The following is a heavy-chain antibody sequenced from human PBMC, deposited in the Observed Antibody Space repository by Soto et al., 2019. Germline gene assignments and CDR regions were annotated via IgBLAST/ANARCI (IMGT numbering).Heavy chain of an antibody. V-gene: IGHV1-46*01. CDR2: INPSGGST. D-gene: IGHD3-10*01. CDR3: ARDENYYGSGSSVDY. Sequence: ASVKVSCKASGYTFTSYYMHWVRQAPGQGLEWMGIINPSGGSTSYAQKFQGRVTMTRDTSTSTVYMELSSLRSEDTAVYYCARDENYYGSGSSVDYWGQGTLVTVSS. CDR1: GYTFTSYY. J-gene: IGHJ4*02.